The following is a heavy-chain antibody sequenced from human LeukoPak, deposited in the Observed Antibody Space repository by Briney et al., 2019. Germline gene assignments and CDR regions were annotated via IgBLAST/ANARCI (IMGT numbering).Heavy chain of an antibody. CDR2: IPYDGSKK. D-gene: IGHD6-6*01. CDR1: GFTFSNYT. Sequence: PGGSLRLSCAASGFTFSNYTMHWVRQAPGKGLEWVAVIPYDGSKKYYADSVKGRFTISRDNSKNTLYLQMNSLRAEDTAVYYCAREYSSSLGDWFDPWGQGTLVTVSS. CDR3: AREYSSSLGDWFDP. V-gene: IGHV3-30-3*01. J-gene: IGHJ5*02.